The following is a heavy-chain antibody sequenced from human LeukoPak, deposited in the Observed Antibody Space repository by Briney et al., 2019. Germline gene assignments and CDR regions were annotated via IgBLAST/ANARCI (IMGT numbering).Heavy chain of an antibody. CDR3: ARGQGGSSDY. D-gene: IGHD3-16*01. J-gene: IGHJ4*02. Sequence: SETLSLTCAVYGGSFSGYYWSWIRQPPRKGLEWIGEINHSGSTNYNPSLKSRVTISVDTSKNQFSLKLSSVTAADTAVYYCARGQGGSSDYWGQGILVTVSS. CDR1: GGSFSGYY. V-gene: IGHV4-34*01. CDR2: INHSGST.